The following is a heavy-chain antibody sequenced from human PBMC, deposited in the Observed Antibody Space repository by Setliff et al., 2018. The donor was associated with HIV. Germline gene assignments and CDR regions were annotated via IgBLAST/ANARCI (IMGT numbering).Heavy chain of an antibody. V-gene: IGHV4-30-4*01. CDR1: SAFVSGDDFY. D-gene: IGHD3-10*01. CDR3: AKMVRGSLSARRMYYFDS. J-gene: IGHJ4*02. Sequence: SETLSLTCTVSSAFVSGDDFYWSWIRQAPGRGLEWIGYVYYNGITHYNPSLKSRLTISIDTSGRRFSLNLTSVTALDTAVYFCAKMVRGSLSARRMYYFDSWGQGTMVTVSS. CDR2: VYYNGIT.